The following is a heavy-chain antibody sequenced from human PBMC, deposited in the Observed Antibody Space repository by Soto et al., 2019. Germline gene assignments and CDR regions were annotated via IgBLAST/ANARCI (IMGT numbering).Heavy chain of an antibody. D-gene: IGHD4-4*01. CDR3: ARSDYSSHNLGDYGMDV. V-gene: IGHV4-61*01. CDR2: IYYSGST. J-gene: IGHJ6*02. Sequence: SETLSLTCTVSGGSVSSGSYYWSWIRQPPWKGLEWIGYIYYSGSTNYNPSLKSRVTISVDTSKNQFSLKLSSVTAADTAVYYCARSDYSSHNLGDYGMDVWGQGTTVTVSS. CDR1: GGSVSSGSYY.